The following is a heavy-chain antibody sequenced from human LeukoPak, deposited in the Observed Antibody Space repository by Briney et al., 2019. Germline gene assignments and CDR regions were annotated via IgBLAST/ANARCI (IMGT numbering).Heavy chain of an antibody. Sequence: ASVKVSCKASGYTFTSYDINWVRQATGQGLEWMGWMNPSSGNTGYAQKLQGRVTITRNTSISTAYMELSSLRSEDTAVYYCATTYYDILTGYFELAAFDIWGQGTMVTVSS. CDR2: MNPSSGNT. J-gene: IGHJ3*02. V-gene: IGHV1-8*03. D-gene: IGHD3-9*01. CDR3: ATTYYDILTGYFELAAFDI. CDR1: GYTFTSYD.